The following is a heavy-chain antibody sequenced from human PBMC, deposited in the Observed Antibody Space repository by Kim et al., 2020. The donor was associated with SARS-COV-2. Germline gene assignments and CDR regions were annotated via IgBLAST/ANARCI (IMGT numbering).Heavy chain of an antibody. Sequence: GGSLRLSCAASGFTFSSYAMHWVRQAPGKGLEWVAVISYDGSNKYYADSVKGRFTISRDNSKNTLYLQMNSLRAEDTAVYYCARSPRGVAARRGNMDVWGQGTTVTVSS. CDR3: ARSPRGVAARRGNMDV. J-gene: IGHJ6*02. CDR2: ISYDGSNK. D-gene: IGHD6-6*01. CDR1: GFTFSSYA. V-gene: IGHV3-30-3*01.